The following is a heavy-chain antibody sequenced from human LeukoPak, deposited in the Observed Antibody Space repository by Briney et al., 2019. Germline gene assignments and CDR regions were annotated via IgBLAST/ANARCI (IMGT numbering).Heavy chain of an antibody. J-gene: IGHJ4*02. V-gene: IGHV1-2*02. CDR1: GYTFTSYY. Sequence: GASVKVSCKASGYTFTSYYMHWVRQAPGQGLEWMGWISPNSGDATYAQNFQGRVTMTRDTSISTAYMELSRLRSDDTAVYYCARVQRPYYGSGSYFEWVGFDYWGQGTLVTVSS. D-gene: IGHD3-10*01. CDR2: ISPNSGDA. CDR3: ARVQRPYYGSGSYFEWVGFDY.